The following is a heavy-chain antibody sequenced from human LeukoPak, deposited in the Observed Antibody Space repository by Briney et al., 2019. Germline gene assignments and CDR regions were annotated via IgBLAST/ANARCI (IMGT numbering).Heavy chain of an antibody. CDR2: ISGSGETI. CDR3: TKVVVSGSGDYFAS. Sequence: PGGSLRLSCAASGFNFRSSAMAWVRLTPGKGLEWVSSISGSGETIHNADSVKGRFVISRDNSKNTLTLLMNGLGAEDTAVYYCTKVVVSGSGDYFASWGQGTLVTVSS. CDR1: GFNFRSSA. D-gene: IGHD6-19*01. V-gene: IGHV3-23*01. J-gene: IGHJ4*02.